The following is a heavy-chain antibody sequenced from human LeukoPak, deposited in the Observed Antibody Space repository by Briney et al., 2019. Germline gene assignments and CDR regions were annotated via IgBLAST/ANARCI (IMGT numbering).Heavy chain of an antibody. D-gene: IGHD3-22*01. CDR1: GFTFRSYA. Sequence: GGSLRLSCAASGFTFRSYAMHWVRQAPGKGLEWVAVISYDGSNKYYADSVKGRFTISRDNSKNTLYLQMNSLRAEDTAVYYCAREGDSSCYWGWCYYYGMDVWGQGTTVTVSS. J-gene: IGHJ6*02. CDR2: ISYDGSNK. CDR3: AREGDSSCYWGWCYYYGMDV. V-gene: IGHV3-30-3*01.